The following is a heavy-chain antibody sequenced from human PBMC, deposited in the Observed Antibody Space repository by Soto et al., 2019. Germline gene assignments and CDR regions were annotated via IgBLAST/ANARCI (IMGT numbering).Heavy chain of an antibody. CDR1: GFTFSSYS. V-gene: IGHV3-21*01. Sequence: GGSLRLSCAASGFTFSSYSMNWVRQAPGKGLEWVSSISSSSSYIYYADSVKGRFTISRDNAKNSLYLQMNSLRAEDTAVYYCARDGDYCSGGSYYSVFDYWGQGTLVTVSS. D-gene: IGHD2-15*01. CDR2: ISSSSSYI. CDR3: ARDGDYCSGGSYYSVFDY. J-gene: IGHJ4*02.